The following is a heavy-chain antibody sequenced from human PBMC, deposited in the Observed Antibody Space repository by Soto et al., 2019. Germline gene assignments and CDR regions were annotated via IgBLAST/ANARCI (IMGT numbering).Heavy chain of an antibody. Sequence: EVQLVQSGAEVKRPGESLKISCKGSGYSFTSYWIGWVRQMPGKGLEWMGIIYPGDSDTRYSPSFQGQVTISADKSISTAYLQWSSLKASDTAMYYCARLKRDGYNYSPLYYWGQGTLVTVSS. D-gene: IGHD5-12*01. J-gene: IGHJ4*02. CDR3: ARLKRDGYNYSPLYY. CDR1: GYSFTSYW. V-gene: IGHV5-51*03. CDR2: IYPGDSDT.